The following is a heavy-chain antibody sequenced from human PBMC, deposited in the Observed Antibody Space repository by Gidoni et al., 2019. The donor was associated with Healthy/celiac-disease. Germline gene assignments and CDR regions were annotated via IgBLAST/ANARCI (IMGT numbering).Heavy chain of an antibody. CDR3: ARHSPGPRGDSGSYYGRSHRPDAFDI. D-gene: IGHD1-26*01. J-gene: IGHJ3*02. Sequence: QLQLQESGPGLVKPSETLSLTCTVSGGSISSSSYYWGWIRQPPGKGLEWIGSIYYSGSTYYNPSLKSRVTISVDTSKNQFSLKLSSVTAADTAVYYCARHSPGPRGDSGSYYGRSHRPDAFDIWGQGTMVTVSS. CDR2: IYYSGST. CDR1: GGSISSSSYY. V-gene: IGHV4-39*01.